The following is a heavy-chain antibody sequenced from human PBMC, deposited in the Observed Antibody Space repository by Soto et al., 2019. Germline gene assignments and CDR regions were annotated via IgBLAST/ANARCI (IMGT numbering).Heavy chain of an antibody. Sequence: EVQLLESGGGLVQPGGSLRLSCAASGFTFSSYAMSWVRQAPGKGLEWVSAISGSGGSTYYADSVKGRFTISRDNSKKTLYRQMNSLGAEDTAVYYCAKDRNRITMVRGGPFGYWGQGSLVTVSS. J-gene: IGHJ4*02. V-gene: IGHV3-23*01. CDR2: ISGSGGST. CDR1: GFTFSSYA. D-gene: IGHD3-10*01. CDR3: AKDRNRITMVRGGPFGY.